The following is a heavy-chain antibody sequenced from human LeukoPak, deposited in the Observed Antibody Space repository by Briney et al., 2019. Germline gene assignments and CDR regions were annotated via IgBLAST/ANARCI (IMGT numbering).Heavy chain of an antibody. Sequence: GESLKISCKGSGYSFTSYWIGWVRQMPGKGLEWMGIIYHGDSDTRYSPSFQGQVTISADKSISTAYLQWSSLKASDTAMYYCARQSDYYDSSGYPKYYFDYWGQGTLVTVSS. J-gene: IGHJ4*02. D-gene: IGHD3-22*01. V-gene: IGHV5-51*01. CDR2: IYHGDSDT. CDR3: ARQSDYYDSSGYPKYYFDY. CDR1: GYSFTSYW.